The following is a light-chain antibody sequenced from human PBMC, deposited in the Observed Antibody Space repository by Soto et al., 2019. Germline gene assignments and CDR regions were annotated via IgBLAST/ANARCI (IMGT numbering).Light chain of an antibody. CDR3: QQSYSTPRT. CDR1: QSISTY. CDR2: TAS. J-gene: IGKJ1*01. V-gene: IGKV1-39*01. Sequence: DIQMTQSPSSLSASVGDRVTLTCRASQSISTYLNWYQQKPGKAPDLLIYTASSLESGVPSRFSGSGSGTDFTLTISSLQPEDFATYYCQQSYSTPRTFGQGTKVDIK.